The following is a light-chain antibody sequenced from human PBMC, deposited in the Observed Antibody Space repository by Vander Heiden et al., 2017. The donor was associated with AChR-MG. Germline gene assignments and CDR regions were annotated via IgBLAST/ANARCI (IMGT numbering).Light chain of an antibody. Sequence: NFILTQPHAVSESPGKTVTISCTRTSGSIASNYVQWFQQRPGSVPTTVIYEDNQRPAEVPDRFSGSIDRSSNSASPTISGLKTEDEADYYCHSYDSSSVVVGGGTKLTVL. CDR3: HSYDSSSVV. CDR1: SGSIASNY. V-gene: IGLV6-57*03. CDR2: EDN. J-gene: IGLJ2*01.